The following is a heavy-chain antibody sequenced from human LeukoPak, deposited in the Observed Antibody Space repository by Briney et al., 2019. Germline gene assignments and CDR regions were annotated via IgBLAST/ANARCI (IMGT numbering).Heavy chain of an antibody. D-gene: IGHD6-13*01. Sequence: GGSPRLSCAASGFSFDDYAMHWVRQAPGKGLAWVSLISGDGDSTYYADSVKGRFTISRDNSKDSLYLQMNSLRTEDTALYYCAKDTGITPSGISGFFDFWGQGTLVTVSS. CDR1: GFSFDDYA. V-gene: IGHV3-43*02. CDR2: ISGDGDST. CDR3: AKDTGITPSGISGFFDF. J-gene: IGHJ4*02.